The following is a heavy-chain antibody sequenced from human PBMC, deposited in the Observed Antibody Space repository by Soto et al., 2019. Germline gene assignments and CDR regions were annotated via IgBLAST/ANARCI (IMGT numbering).Heavy chain of an antibody. Sequence: QVQLVQSGAEVKKPGSSVKVSCKASGGTFSSYAISWVRQAPGQGLEWMGGIIPIFGTANYAQKFQGRVTITADESTSTAYMELSSLRSEHRAVYYCARARYYYDSSGYYLDYWGQGTLVTVSS. J-gene: IGHJ4*02. D-gene: IGHD3-22*01. CDR1: GGTFSSYA. CDR3: ARARYYYDSSGYYLDY. CDR2: IIPIFGTA. V-gene: IGHV1-69*01.